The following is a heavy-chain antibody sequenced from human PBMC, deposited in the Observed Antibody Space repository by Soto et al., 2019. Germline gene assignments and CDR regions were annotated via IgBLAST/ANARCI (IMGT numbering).Heavy chain of an antibody. CDR1: GGSISSGDYY. D-gene: IGHD6-19*01. CDR2: IYYSGST. J-gene: IGHJ4*02. CDR3: ARGSSGWYSNDY. V-gene: IGHV4-30-4*01. Sequence: SETLSLTCTVSGGSISSGDYYWSWIRQPPGKGLEWIGYIYYSGSTYYNPSLKSRVTISVDTSKNQFSLKLSSVTAADTAVYYCARGSSGWYSNDYWGQGTLVTVSS.